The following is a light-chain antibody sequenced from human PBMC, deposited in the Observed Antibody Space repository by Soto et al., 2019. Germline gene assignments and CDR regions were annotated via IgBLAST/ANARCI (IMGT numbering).Light chain of an antibody. CDR3: QQRGTSIT. Sequence: VLRQSPATMSLWPGETAVLSCRASQTVNTYLSWYQQRPGQAPRLLIYDASKRVPGIPARFSGSGSGTDFTLTISSLEPEDFALYYCQQRGTSITFGQGTRLEIE. CDR2: DAS. CDR1: QTVNTY. V-gene: IGKV3-11*01. J-gene: IGKJ5*01.